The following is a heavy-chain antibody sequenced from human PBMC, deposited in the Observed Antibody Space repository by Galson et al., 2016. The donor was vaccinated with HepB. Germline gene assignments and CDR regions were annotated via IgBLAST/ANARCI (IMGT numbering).Heavy chain of an antibody. CDR3: ARDNDAGYDPGYFDY. D-gene: IGHD5-12*01. V-gene: IGHV3-30*03. CDR2: ISYDETNK. Sequence: SLRLSCAASGFTFSASGIHWVRQAPGKGLEWVSLISYDETNKYYADSVRGRFSISRDNSKNMVYLEMNSLRADDTAIYYCARDNDAGYDPGYFDYWGQGILVTVSS. J-gene: IGHJ4*02. CDR1: GFTFSASG.